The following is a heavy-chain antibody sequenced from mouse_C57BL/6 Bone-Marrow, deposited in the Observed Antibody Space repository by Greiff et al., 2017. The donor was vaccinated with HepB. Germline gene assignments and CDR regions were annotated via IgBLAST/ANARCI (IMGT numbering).Heavy chain of an antibody. V-gene: IGHV1-54*01. CDR1: GYAFTNYL. J-gene: IGHJ3*01. D-gene: IGHD1-1*01. CDR2: INPGSGGT. Sequence: QVHVKQSGAELVRPGTSVKVSCKASGYAFTNYLIEWVKQRPGQGLEWIGVINPGSGGTNYNEKFKGKATLTADKSSSTDYMQLSSLTSEDDAVYFCARMYYGSGLALFAYWGQGTLVTVSA. CDR3: ARMYYGSGLALFAY.